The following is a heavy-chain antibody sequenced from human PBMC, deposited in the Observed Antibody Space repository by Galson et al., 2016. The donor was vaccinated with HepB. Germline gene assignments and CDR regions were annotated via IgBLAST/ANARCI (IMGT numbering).Heavy chain of an antibody. J-gene: IGHJ5*02. CDR2: ISHSSDLI. Sequence: SLRLSCAASGFTFSVYTMIWVRQAPGKGLEWVSYISHSSDLIHYTDSVKGRFTISRDNAKNSLYLQMNSLRAEDTAVYYCARGRINWDNWFDPWGQGALVTVSS. V-gene: IGHV3-48*01. D-gene: IGHD7-27*01. CDR3: ARGRINWDNWFDP. CDR1: GFTFSVYT.